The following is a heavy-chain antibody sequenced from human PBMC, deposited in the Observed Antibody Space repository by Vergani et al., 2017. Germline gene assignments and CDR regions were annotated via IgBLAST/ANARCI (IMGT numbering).Heavy chain of an antibody. CDR2: INPNSGGT. CDR3: ARGGTWEYSSSSRGEDYYYYYMDV. V-gene: IGHV1-2*02. CDR1: GYTFTGYY. Sequence: QVQLVQSGAEVKKPGASVKVSCKASGYTFTGYYMHWVRQAPGQGLEWMGWINPNSGGTNYAQKFQGRVTMTRDTSISTAYMELSRLRSDDTAVYYCARGGTWEYSSSSRGEDYYYYYMDVWGKGTTVTVSS. D-gene: IGHD6-6*01. J-gene: IGHJ6*03.